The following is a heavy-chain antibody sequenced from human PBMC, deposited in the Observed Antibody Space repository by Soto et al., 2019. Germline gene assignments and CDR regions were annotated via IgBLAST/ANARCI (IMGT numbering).Heavy chain of an antibody. CDR1: GGSFSGYY. CDR2: INHSGST. CDR3: ARGQYSSSYDY. D-gene: IGHD6-13*01. Sequence: SETLSLTCAFYGGSFSGYYWSWIRQPPGKGLEWIGEINHSGSTNYNPSLKSRVTISVDTSKNQFSLKLSSVTAADTAVYYCARGQYSSSYDYWGQGTLVTVSS. V-gene: IGHV4-34*01. J-gene: IGHJ4*02.